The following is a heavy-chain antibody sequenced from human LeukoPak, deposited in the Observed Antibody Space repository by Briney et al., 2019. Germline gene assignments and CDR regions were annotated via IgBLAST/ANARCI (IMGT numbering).Heavy chain of an antibody. CDR3: ASSLPQTAAAGTLNY. D-gene: IGHD6-13*01. Sequence: ASVKVSCKASGYTFTGYYMHWVRQAPGQGLEWMGWINPNSGGTNYAQKFQGRVTMTRDTSISTAYMELSRLRSDDTAVYYCASSLPQTAAAGTLNYWGQGTLVTVSS. CDR1: GYTFTGYY. V-gene: IGHV1-2*02. J-gene: IGHJ4*02. CDR2: INPNSGGT.